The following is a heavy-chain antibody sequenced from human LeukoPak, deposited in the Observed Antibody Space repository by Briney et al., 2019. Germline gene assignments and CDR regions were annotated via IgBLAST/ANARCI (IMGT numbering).Heavy chain of an antibody. CDR2: ISGSGSST. Sequence: PGGSLRLSCAASGFTFTNYAMSWVRQAPGKGLEWVSTISGSGSSTYYADSVKGRFTISRDNSKNTLFLQMNILRAEDTAVYYCAKGFMRWGEVYYMDVWGKGTTVTVSS. J-gene: IGHJ6*03. D-gene: IGHD3-16*01. V-gene: IGHV3-23*01. CDR3: AKGFMRWGEVYYMDV. CDR1: GFTFTNYA.